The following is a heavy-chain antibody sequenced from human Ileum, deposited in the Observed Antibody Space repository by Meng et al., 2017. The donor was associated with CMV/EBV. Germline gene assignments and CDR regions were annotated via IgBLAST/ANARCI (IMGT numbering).Heavy chain of an antibody. CDR2: IYYSGST. D-gene: IGHD6-19*01. Sequence: QPHLQEAGPGLVKPSQTLSLTCTVSGGSISSSSYYWGWTRQPPGKGLEWIGSIYYSGSTYYNPSLKSRVTISVDTSKNQFSLKLSSVTAADTAVYYCARELSIAVAGTGGYFDYWGQGTLVTVSS. V-gene: IGHV4-39*07. CDR1: GGSISSSSYY. J-gene: IGHJ4*02. CDR3: ARELSIAVAGTGGYFDY.